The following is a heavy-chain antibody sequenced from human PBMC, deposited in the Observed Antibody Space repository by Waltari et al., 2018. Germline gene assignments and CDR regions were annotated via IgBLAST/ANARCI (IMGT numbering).Heavy chain of an antibody. V-gene: IGHV3-7*01. CDR1: EFTFAYYW. Sequence: EVQLVESGGGLVQPGGSLRLSCAASEFTFAYYWVTWVRQAPGKGLEGVANIKEDGSEKYDVDSVKGRFTISRDNAKNSLYLQMSSLRVEDTAVYYCATQSWSNFEYWGQGTLVTVSS. CDR3: ATQSWSNFEY. J-gene: IGHJ4*02. D-gene: IGHD3-3*01. CDR2: IKEDGSEK.